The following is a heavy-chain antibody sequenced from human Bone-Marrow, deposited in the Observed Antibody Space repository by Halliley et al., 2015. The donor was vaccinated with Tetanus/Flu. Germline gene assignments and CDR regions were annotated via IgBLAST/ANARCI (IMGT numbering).Heavy chain of an antibody. CDR1: GFTFSKAW. CDR2: IKSGIDGGTA. Sequence: AVSGFTFSKAWMTWVRQAPGKGLEWVGRIKSGIDGGTADYAALVKGRCTISRDDLKNTLYLQLNSVRSEDTGVYYCATVVQKGFDFWGQGTLVTVSS. CDR3: ATVVQKGFDF. J-gene: IGHJ4*02. V-gene: IGHV3-15*01.